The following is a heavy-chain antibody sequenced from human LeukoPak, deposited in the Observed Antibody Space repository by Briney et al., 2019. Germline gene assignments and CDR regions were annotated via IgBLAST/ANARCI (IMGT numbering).Heavy chain of an antibody. V-gene: IGHV4-38-2*02. Sequence: PSETLSLTCSVSGFSIGTGYYWAWIRQPPGKGLEWIGSFFQLGGTYYNPSLKNRVTISVDTSKNEFSLTLTSVTAADTAIYYCAKDDRLLTNWFDPRGQGTLVTVSS. CDR2: FFQLGGT. J-gene: IGHJ5*02. D-gene: IGHD2-8*01. CDR3: AKDDRLLTNWFDP. CDR1: GFSIGTGYY.